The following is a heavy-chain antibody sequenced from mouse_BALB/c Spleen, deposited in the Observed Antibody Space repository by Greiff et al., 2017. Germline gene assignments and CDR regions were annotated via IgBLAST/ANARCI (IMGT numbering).Heavy chain of an antibody. D-gene: IGHD2-2*01. CDR3: ARVIGYDGGFAY. V-gene: IGHV7-3*02. CDR2: IRNKANGYTT. J-gene: IGHJ3*01. Sequence: EVMLVESGGGLVQPGGSLRLSCATSGFTFTDYYMSWVRQPPGKALEWLGFIRNKANGYTTEYSASVKGRFTISRDNSQSILYLQMNTLRAEDSATDYCARVIGYDGGFAYWGQGTLVTVSA. CDR1: GFTFTDYY.